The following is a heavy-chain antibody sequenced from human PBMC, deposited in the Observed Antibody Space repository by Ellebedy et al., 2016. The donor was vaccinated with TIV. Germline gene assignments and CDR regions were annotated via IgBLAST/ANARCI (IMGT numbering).Heavy chain of an antibody. CDR3: ARYCSGGSCLSTGCYYGMDV. V-gene: IGHV3-23*01. J-gene: IGHJ6*02. D-gene: IGHD2-15*01. CDR1: GFMFNTYA. Sequence: GESLKISCAASGFMFNTYAMSWVRQAPGRGLEWVSTISGSGGTTYYVDSMKGRFTISRDNSKNTLYLQMNSLRAEDTVVYYCARYCSGGSCLSTGCYYGMDVWGQGTTVTVSS. CDR2: ISGSGGTT.